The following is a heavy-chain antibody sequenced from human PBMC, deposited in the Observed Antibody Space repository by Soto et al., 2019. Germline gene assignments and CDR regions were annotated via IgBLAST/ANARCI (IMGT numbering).Heavy chain of an antibody. CDR2: FDPEDGET. CDR1: GYTLTELS. Sequence: QVQLVQSGAEVKKPGASVKVSCKVSGYTLTELSMHWVRQAPGKGLEWMGGFDPEDGETIYAQKFQGRVTMPEDTSTDTAYMELSSLRSEDTAVYYCATGAGIASLTASYGMDVWGQGTTVTVSS. J-gene: IGHJ6*02. V-gene: IGHV1-24*01. D-gene: IGHD6-13*01. CDR3: ATGAGIASLTASYGMDV.